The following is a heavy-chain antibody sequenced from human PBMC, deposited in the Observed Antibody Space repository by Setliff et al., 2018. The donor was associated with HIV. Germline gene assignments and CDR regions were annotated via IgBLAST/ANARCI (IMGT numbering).Heavy chain of an antibody. CDR3: ARVQVSGTYPIDY. D-gene: IGHD3-10*01. CDR2: IYHSGST. J-gene: IGHJ4*02. V-gene: IGHV4-38-2*01. Sequence: SETPSLTCAVSSYSISSGYYWGWIRQPPGKGLEWIGNIYHSGSTYYNPSLKSRVTISVDTSKNEFSLKLSSVTAADTAVYYCARVQVSGTYPIDYWGQGTLVTVSS. CDR1: SYSISSGYY.